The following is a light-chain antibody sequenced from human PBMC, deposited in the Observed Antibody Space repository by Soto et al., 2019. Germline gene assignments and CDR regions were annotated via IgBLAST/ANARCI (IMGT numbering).Light chain of an antibody. Sequence: DIQMTQSPSSLSASVGDRVTISCQARQDSRSYLNWYQQKAGKAPKLLISDASNLETWVPSRFSGSVFGTDFSFTISSLQPEDIATYSCQQYENFPLIFGGGTKVEIK. CDR2: DAS. J-gene: IGKJ4*01. CDR3: QQYENFPLI. V-gene: IGKV1-33*01. CDR1: QDSRSY.